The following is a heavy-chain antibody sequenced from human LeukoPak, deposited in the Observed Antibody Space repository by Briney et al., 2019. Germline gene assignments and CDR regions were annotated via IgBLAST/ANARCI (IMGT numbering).Heavy chain of an antibody. D-gene: IGHD4-23*01. J-gene: IGHJ6*03. V-gene: IGHV1-8*03. CDR1: GYTFTSYD. CDR3: ARGSRTTIYGGNYRGPPKYYMDV. Sequence: ASVKVSCKASGYTFTSYDINWVRQATGQGLEWMGWMNPNSGNTGYAQKFQGRVTITRNTSISTAYMELSSLRSEDTAVYYCARGSRTTIYGGNYRGPPKYYMDVWGKGTTVTVSS. CDR2: MNPNSGNT.